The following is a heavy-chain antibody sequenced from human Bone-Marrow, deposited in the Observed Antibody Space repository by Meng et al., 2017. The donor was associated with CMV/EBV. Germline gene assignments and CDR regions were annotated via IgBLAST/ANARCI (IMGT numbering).Heavy chain of an antibody. CDR3: ARGDEGTIRGVVPV. J-gene: IGHJ6*02. CDR1: GGSFSGYY. D-gene: IGHD3-10*01. CDR2: INHSGST. V-gene: IGHV4-34*01. Sequence: LSCAVYGGSFSGYYWTWIRQPPGKGLEWIGEINHSGSTNYNSSLESRVTISVDTSKNQFSLKVSSVTAADTAVYYCARGDEGTIRGVVPVWGQGTTVTVSS.